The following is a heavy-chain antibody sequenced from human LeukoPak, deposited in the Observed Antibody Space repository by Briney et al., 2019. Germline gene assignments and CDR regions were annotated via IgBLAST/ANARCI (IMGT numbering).Heavy chain of an antibody. V-gene: IGHV4-34*01. CDR3: ASPVAAIRKGYYYYYMDV. CDR2: INHSGST. D-gene: IGHD2-15*01. CDR1: GGSFSGYY. J-gene: IGHJ6*03. Sequence: SETLSLTCAVYGGSFSGYYWSWIRQPPGKGLEWIGEINHSGSTNYNPSLKSRVTISVDTSKNQFSLKLSSVTAADTAVYYCASPVAAIRKGYYYYYMDVWGKGTTVTVSS.